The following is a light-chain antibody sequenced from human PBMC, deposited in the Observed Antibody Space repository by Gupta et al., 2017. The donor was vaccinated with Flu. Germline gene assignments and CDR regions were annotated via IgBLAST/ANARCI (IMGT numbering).Light chain of an antibody. CDR2: EVS. J-gene: IGLJ2*01. CDR1: NSDVGAYNY. V-gene: IGLV2-8*01. CDR3: GSNGVVGV. Sequence: QSALTQPPSASGSPGQSVAISCTGTNSDVGAYNYVSWYQQHPGKAPKLMIYEVSKRPSGVSTRFSASKSGNTAALAIPGLQDEDEADYYCGSNGVVGVFGGGTKVTVL.